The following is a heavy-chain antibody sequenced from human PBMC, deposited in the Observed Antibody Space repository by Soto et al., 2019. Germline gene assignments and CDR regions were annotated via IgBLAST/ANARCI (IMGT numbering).Heavy chain of an antibody. CDR2: ISYDGSNK. CDR3: ARSMVEVLAATAPDY. Sequence: QVQLVESGGGVVQPGRSLRLSCAASGFTFSSYAMHWVRQAPGKGLEWVAVISYDGSNKYYADSVKGRFTISRDNSKNKNTLYLQMNSLRPEDTAVYYCARSMVEVLAATAPDYWGQGTLVTVSS. V-gene: IGHV3-30-3*01. CDR1: GFTFSSYA. J-gene: IGHJ4*02. D-gene: IGHD2-15*01.